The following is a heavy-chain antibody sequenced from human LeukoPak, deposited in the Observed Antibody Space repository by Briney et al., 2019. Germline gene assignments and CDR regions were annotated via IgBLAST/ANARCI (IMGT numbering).Heavy chain of an antibody. D-gene: IGHD3-10*01. CDR1: GGSVSSGSYY. CDR3: ARDTMVRGVNHDAFDI. Sequence: SETLSLTCTVSGGSVSSGSYYWSWIRQPPGKGLEWIGYIYYSGSTNHNPSLKSRVTISVDTSKNQFSLKLSSVTAADTAVYYCARDTMVRGVNHDAFDIWGQGTMVTVSS. CDR2: IYYSGST. J-gene: IGHJ3*02. V-gene: IGHV4-61*01.